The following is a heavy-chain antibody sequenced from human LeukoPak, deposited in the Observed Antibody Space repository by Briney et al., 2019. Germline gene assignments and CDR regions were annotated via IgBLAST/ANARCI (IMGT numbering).Heavy chain of an antibody. J-gene: IGHJ3*02. D-gene: IGHD3-3*01. CDR2: IYSGGST. CDR3: ARLESYGENTGGDAFDI. Sequence: PGGSLRLSCAASGFTVSSNYMSWVRQAPGKGLEWVSVIYSGGSTYYADSVKGRFTISRDNSKNTLYLQMNSLRAEDTAVYYCARLESYGENTGGDAFDIWGQGTMVTVS. V-gene: IGHV3-53*01. CDR1: GFTVSSNY.